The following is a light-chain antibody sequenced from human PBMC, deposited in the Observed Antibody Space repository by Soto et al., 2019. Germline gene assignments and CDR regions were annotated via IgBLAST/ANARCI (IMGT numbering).Light chain of an antibody. CDR2: EVS. CDR3: SSYTTANTYV. CDR1: SSDVGGYEY. J-gene: IGLJ1*01. V-gene: IGLV2-14*01. Sequence: QSVLTQPASVSGSPGQSITISCTGTSSDVGGYEYVSWYQHHPGKAPKLMIYEVSNRPSGVSHRFSGSKSGNTASLTISGLQAEDEADYYCSSYTTANTYVFGTGTKV.